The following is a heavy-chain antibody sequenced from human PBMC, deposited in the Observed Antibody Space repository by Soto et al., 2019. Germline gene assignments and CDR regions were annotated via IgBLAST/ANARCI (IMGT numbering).Heavy chain of an antibody. D-gene: IGHD3-22*01. CDR1: GYTFTGYY. J-gene: IGHJ3*02. V-gene: IGHV1-2*02. CDR3: ARGYYYDSSGPPVGAFDI. Sequence: QVQLVQSGAEVKKPGASVKVSCKASGYTFTGYYMHWVRQAPGQGLEWMGWINPNSGGTNYAQKFQGGVTMTRDTSISTAYMELSRLRSDDTAVYYCARGYYYDSSGPPVGAFDIWGQGTMVTVSS. CDR2: INPNSGGT.